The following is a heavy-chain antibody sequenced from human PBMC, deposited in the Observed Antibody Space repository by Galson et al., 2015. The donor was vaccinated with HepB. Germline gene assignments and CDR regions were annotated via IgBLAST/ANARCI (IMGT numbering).Heavy chain of an antibody. J-gene: IGHJ4*02. CDR3: ATSALGYCSSYNCYVGYYFDY. V-gene: IGHV1-3*01. CDR2: INAGNGNT. CDR1: GYTFTSYA. D-gene: IGHD2-2*01. Sequence: SVKVSCKASGYTFTSYAMHWVRQAPGQRLEWMGWINAGNGNTKYSQKFQGRVTITRDTFTSTASMELSSLRSEDTAVYYCATSALGYCSSYNCYVGYYFDYWGQGTLVTVSS.